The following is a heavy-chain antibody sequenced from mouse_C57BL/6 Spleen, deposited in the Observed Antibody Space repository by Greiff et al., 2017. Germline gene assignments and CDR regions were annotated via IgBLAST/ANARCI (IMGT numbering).Heavy chain of an antibody. J-gene: IGHJ1*03. CDR2: INPSSGYT. D-gene: IGHD2-3*01. CDR3: ARCDGYWYVDV. CDR1: GYTFTSYT. Sequence: QVQLQQSGAELARPGASVKMSCTASGYTFTSYTMHWVKQRPGKGLEWIGYINPSSGYTKYNQKFKDKATLTADKASSTAYMQLSSLTSEDSAVYYRARCDGYWYVDVWGTGTTVTVSS. V-gene: IGHV1-4*01.